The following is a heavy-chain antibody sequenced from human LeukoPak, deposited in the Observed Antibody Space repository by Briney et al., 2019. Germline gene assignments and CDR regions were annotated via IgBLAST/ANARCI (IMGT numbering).Heavy chain of an antibody. J-gene: IGHJ5*02. D-gene: IGHD2-2*01. CDR3: ARGYCSSITCYPYWFDP. CDR2: IYPGDSDT. V-gene: IGHV5-51*01. CDR1: GYSFTSYW. Sequence: GESLKISCKGSGYSFTSYWIGWVRQMPGKGLEWMGIIYPGDSDTRYSPSFQGQVTISADKSTSTAYLQWSSLKASDTAMYYCARGYCSSITCYPYWFDPWGQGTLVTSPQ.